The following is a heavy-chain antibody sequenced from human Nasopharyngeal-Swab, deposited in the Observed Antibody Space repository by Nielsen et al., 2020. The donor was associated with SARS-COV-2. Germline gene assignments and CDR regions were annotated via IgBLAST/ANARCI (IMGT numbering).Heavy chain of an antibody. J-gene: IGHJ6*02. D-gene: IGHD5-12*01. Sequence: ASVKVSCKASGYTLTSYGISWVRQAPGQGLEWMGWISAYNGNTNYAQKLQGRVTMTTDTSTSTAYMELRSLRSDDTAVYYCAREGVVRCSSTSRYGVDIVATIDYYYYGMDVWGQGTTVTVSS. CDR1: GYTLTSYG. CDR2: ISAYNGNT. V-gene: IGHV1-18*01. CDR3: AREGVVRCSSTSRYGVDIVATIDYYYYGMDV.